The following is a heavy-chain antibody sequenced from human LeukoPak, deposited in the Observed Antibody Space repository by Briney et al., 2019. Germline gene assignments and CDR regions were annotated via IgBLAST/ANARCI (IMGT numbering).Heavy chain of an antibody. CDR1: GGSFSGYY. CDR2: IYYSGST. CDR3: ARDKCSGGSCFPFGY. J-gene: IGHJ4*02. Sequence: SETLSLTCAVYGGSFSGYYWSWIRQPPGKGLEWIGYIYYSGSTNYNPSLKSRVTISVDTSKNQFSLKLSSVTAADTAVYYCARDKCSGGSCFPFGYWGQGTLVTVSS. V-gene: IGHV4-59*01. D-gene: IGHD2-15*01.